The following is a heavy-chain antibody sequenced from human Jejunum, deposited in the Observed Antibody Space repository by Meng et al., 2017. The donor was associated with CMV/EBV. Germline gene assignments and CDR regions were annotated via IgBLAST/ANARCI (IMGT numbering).Heavy chain of an antibody. CDR3: GRGVGSIDPRFDP. D-gene: IGHD1-26*01. Sequence: ASGYTFIDHCMHWVRQAPGQGLEWMGWINPNNGDTSYAQKFQGRVTMTRDKSITTVYMDLNRLTSDDTAFYYCGRGVGSIDPRFDPWGQGTLVTVSS. CDR2: INPNNGDT. V-gene: IGHV1-2*02. CDR1: GYTFIDHC. J-gene: IGHJ5*02.